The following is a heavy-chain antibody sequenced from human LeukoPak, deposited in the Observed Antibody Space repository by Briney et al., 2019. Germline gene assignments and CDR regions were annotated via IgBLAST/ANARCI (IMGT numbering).Heavy chain of an antibody. J-gene: IGHJ1*01. D-gene: IGHD1-26*01. CDR1: GFTFDDYA. V-gene: IGHV3-9*01. CDR3: AKDVHPYSGAEYFQH. Sequence: GGSLRLSCAASGFTFDDYAMHWVRQAPGKGLEWVSGISWNSGSIGYAESVKGRFTISRDNSKNTLYLQMSSLRAEDTAVYYCAKDVHPYSGAEYFQHWGQGTLVTVSS. CDR2: ISWNSGSI.